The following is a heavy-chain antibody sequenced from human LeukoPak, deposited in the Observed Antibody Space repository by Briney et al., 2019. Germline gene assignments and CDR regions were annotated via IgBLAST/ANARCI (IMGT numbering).Heavy chain of an antibody. V-gene: IGHV3-21*01. Sequence: PGGSLRLSCAASGFTFSSYSMNWVRQAPGKGLEWVSSISSSSSYIYYADSVKGRFTISRDNAKNSLYLQMNSLRAEDTAVYYCARDLYYDSSGPAPFDYWGQGTLVTVSS. CDR2: ISSSSSYI. CDR3: ARDLYYDSSGPAPFDY. CDR1: GFTFSSYS. J-gene: IGHJ4*02. D-gene: IGHD3-22*01.